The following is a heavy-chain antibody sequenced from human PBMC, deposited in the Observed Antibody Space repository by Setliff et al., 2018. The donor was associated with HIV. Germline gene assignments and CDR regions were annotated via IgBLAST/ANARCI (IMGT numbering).Heavy chain of an antibody. J-gene: IGHJ6*02. Sequence: SETLSLTCTSSGDSISGYYWSWIRQPAGKGLEWIGRMHTSGSTNYNPSLKSRVTISVDTSKNQFSLKLSSVTAADTAVYYCARAMRGVVVTNMYYYYGMGVWGQGTTVTVSS. D-gene: IGHD2-21*02. CDR2: MHTSGST. CDR3: ARAMRGVVVTNMYYYYGMGV. CDR1: GDSISGYY. V-gene: IGHV4-4*07.